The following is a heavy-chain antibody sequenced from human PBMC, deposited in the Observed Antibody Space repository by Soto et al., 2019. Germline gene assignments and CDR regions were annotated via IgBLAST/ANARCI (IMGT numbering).Heavy chain of an antibody. V-gene: IGHV5-51*01. CDR3: ASADYIHDVWYHTYDI. Sequence: PGASVKVSCEGLHYTFAAYWICWVRQMPGKGLEWMVVINPRDSDVIYSPPFEGEVTISADKSINTAFLQWRSLKASDTAVYYCASADYIHDVWYHTYDIWGRGTMVTVSS. CDR2: INPRDSDV. J-gene: IGHJ3*02. D-gene: IGHD3-3*01. CDR1: HYTFAAYW.